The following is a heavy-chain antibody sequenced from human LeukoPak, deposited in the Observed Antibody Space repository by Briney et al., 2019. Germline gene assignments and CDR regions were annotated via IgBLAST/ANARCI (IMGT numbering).Heavy chain of an antibody. D-gene: IGHD3-9*01. V-gene: IGHV3-21*01. Sequence: PGGSLRLSCAASGFTFSSYSMTWVRQAPGKGLEWVSSISSSSSYIYYADSVKGRFTISRDNAKNSLYLQMNSLRAEDTAVYYCARDCTSLTYYDILTGKADYGMDVWGQGTTVTVSS. CDR2: ISSSSSYI. J-gene: IGHJ6*02. CDR1: GFTFSSYS. CDR3: ARDCTSLTYYDILTGKADYGMDV.